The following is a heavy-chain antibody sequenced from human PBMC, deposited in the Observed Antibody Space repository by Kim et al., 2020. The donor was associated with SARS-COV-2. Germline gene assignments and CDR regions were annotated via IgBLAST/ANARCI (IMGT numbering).Heavy chain of an antibody. J-gene: IGHJ5*02. Sequence: ADSVKGRFTISRDNSKNTLYLQMNSLRAEDTAVYYCAREYGSRDLNWFDAWGQGTLVTVSS. CDR3: AREYGSRDLNWFDA. D-gene: IGHD3-10*01. V-gene: IGHV3-30*07.